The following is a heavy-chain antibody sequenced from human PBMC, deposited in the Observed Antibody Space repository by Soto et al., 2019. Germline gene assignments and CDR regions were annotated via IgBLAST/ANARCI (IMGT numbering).Heavy chain of an antibody. CDR1: GGSFSPNY. CDR3: AKGGSGSYSNAFDI. Sequence: SETLSLTCTVSGGSFSPNYWSWIRQPPGKGLEWIGYMYNTGSTVYNPSLKSRVTISVDTSKNQFSLKLSSVTAADTAVYYCAKGGSGSYSNAFDIWGQGTMVTVSS. J-gene: IGHJ3*02. D-gene: IGHD3-10*01. V-gene: IGHV4-59*08. CDR2: MYNTGST.